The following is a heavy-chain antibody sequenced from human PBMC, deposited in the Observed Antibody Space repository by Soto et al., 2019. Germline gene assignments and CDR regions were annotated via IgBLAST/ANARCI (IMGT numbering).Heavy chain of an antibody. J-gene: IGHJ4*02. Sequence: QVQLVQSGAEVKKPGASVKVSCKASGYTFGSYGVSWVRQAPGQGLEWMAWIGTYNRNTIYAQKFQGRVTMTTDTSTSTAYMELRSLTFDDTAVYFCARAWDSYYFAYWGQGTLVTVSS. CDR1: GYTFGSYG. CDR3: ARAWDSYYFAY. D-gene: IGHD1-26*01. CDR2: IGTYNRNT. V-gene: IGHV1-18*01.